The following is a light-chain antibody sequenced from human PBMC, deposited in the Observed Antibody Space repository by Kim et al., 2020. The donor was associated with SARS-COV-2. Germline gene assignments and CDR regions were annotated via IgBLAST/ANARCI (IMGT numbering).Light chain of an antibody. CDR2: DTN. V-gene: IGLV1-51*01. CDR1: SSNIVNTY. J-gene: IGLJ2*01. CDR3: GTWDSSLSALV. Sequence: GHKVPVSCSALSSNIVNTYVSCYLLLPRTAPTLLIYDTNNRRSGIPDRFSRSKSGTSATLGITGLQTVDDADYYCGTWDSSLSALVFGGGTQLTVL.